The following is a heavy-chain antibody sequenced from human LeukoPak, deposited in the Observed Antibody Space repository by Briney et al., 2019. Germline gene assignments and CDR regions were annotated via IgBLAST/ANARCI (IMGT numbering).Heavy chain of an antibody. CDR3: ARGRSSGYYYPGPRAATDFDY. V-gene: IGHV4-34*01. CDR1: GGSFSGYY. CDR2: INHSGST. D-gene: IGHD3-22*01. Sequence: SETLSLTCAVYGGSFSGYYWRWIRQPPGKGLEWIGEINHSGSTNYNPSLKSRVTISVDTSKNQFSLKLSSVTAADTAVYYCARGRSSGYYYPGPRAATDFDYWGQGTLVTVSS. J-gene: IGHJ4*02.